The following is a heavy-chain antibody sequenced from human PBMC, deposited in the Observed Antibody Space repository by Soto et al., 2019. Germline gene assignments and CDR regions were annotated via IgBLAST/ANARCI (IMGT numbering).Heavy chain of an antibody. D-gene: IGHD3-9*01. CDR2: INAGNGNT. CDR3: ARDILPGYTWFDP. Sequence: GASVKVSCKASGYTFTSYAMHSVRQAPGQRLEWMGWINAGNGNTKYSQKFQGRVTITRDTSASTAYMELSSLRSEDTAVYYCARDILPGYTWFDPWGQGTLVTVSS. J-gene: IGHJ5*02. V-gene: IGHV1-3*01. CDR1: GYTFTSYA.